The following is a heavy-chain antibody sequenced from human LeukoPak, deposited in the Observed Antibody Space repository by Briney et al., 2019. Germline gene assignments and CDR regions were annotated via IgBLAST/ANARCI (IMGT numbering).Heavy chain of an antibody. Sequence: GESLKISCKGSGYSFTSYWIGWVRQMPGKGLEWMGIIYPGDSDPRYSPSFQGQVTISADKSISPAYLQWSSLKASDTAMYYCARQGAYYYDSSGYYYWFDPWGQGTLVTVSS. CDR1: GYSFTSYW. CDR3: ARQGAYYYDSSGYYYWFDP. CDR2: IYPGDSDP. V-gene: IGHV5-51*01. J-gene: IGHJ5*02. D-gene: IGHD3-22*01.